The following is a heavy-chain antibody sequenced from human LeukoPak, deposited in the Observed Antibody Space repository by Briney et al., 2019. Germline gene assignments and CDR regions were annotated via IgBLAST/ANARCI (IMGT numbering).Heavy chain of an antibody. CDR3: ARDHSSSGQLFDY. D-gene: IGHD6-13*01. J-gene: IGHJ4*02. Sequence: ASVKVSCKASGYTFAGYYMHWVRQAPGQGLEWMGWINPNSGGTNYAQKFQGRVTMTRDTSISTAYMELRSLTSDDTAVYYCARDHSSSGQLFDYWGQGTPVTVSS. CDR2: INPNSGGT. CDR1: GYTFAGYY. V-gene: IGHV1-2*02.